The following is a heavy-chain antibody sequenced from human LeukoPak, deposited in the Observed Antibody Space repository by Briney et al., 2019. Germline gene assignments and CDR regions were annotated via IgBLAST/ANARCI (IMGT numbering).Heavy chain of an antibody. J-gene: IGHJ3*02. CDR2: IYYSGST. Sequence: PSETLSLTCTVSGGSISSGDYYWSWIRQPPGKGLVRIGYIYYSGSTYYNPSLKSRVTISVDTSKNQFSLKLSSVTAADTAVYYCARGRTGARDAFDIWGQGTMVTVSS. D-gene: IGHD1-26*01. CDR1: GGSISSGDYY. V-gene: IGHV4-30-4*01. CDR3: ARGRTGARDAFDI.